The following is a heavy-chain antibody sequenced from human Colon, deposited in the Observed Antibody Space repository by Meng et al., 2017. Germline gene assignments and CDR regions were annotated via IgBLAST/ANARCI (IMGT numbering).Heavy chain of an antibody. CDR1: GFTFSDHY. CDR2: TRNKANSYTT. CDR3: VRVRQYSFDY. J-gene: IGHJ4*02. D-gene: IGHD4-11*01. V-gene: IGHV3-72*01. Sequence: GGSLRLSCAVSGFTFSDHYMDWVRQAPGKGLKWVGRTRNKANSYTTEYAASVKGRFTISRDDSKNSLYLQMNSLKTEDTAVYYCVRVRQYSFDYWGRGTLVTVSS.